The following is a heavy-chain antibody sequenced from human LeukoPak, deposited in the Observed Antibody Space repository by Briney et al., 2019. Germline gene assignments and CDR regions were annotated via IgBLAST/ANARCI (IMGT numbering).Heavy chain of an antibody. Sequence: SETLSLTCIVSGDSISNSNYYWGWIRQPPGKGLEWIGSIYYSGSTYYNPSLKSRVTISVDTSKNQFSLKLSSVTAADTAVYYCARGHPANDYWGQGTLVTVSS. CDR1: GDSISNSNYY. V-gene: IGHV4-39*07. CDR3: ARGHPANDY. J-gene: IGHJ4*02. CDR2: IYYSGST.